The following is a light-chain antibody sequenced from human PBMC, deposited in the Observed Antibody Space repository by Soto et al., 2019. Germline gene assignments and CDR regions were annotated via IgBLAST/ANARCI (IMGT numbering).Light chain of an antibody. CDR3: CSYTSSNTLAYV. CDR1: SSDVGAYKY. CDR2: EVS. J-gene: IGLJ1*01. V-gene: IGLV2-14*01. Sequence: QSALTQPASVSGSPGQSITISCAGTSSDVGAYKYVSWYQQHPGKAPKLIMYEVSNRPSGISDRFSGSKSGNTASLTISGLQAEDEVDYYCCSYTSSNTLAYVFGTGTQLTVL.